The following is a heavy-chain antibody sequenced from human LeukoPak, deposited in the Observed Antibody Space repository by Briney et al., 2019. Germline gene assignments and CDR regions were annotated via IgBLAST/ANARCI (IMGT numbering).Heavy chain of an antibody. CDR3: ASSREGYSGYDLDY. CDR2: IYHSGST. Sequence: SRTLSLTCAVSGGSISSGGYSWSWIRQPPGKGLEWIGYIYHSGSTYYNPSLKSRVTISVDRSKNQFSLKLSSVTAADTAVYYCASSREGYSGYDLDYWGQGTLVTVSS. CDR1: GGSISSGGYS. V-gene: IGHV4-30-2*01. J-gene: IGHJ4*02. D-gene: IGHD5-12*01.